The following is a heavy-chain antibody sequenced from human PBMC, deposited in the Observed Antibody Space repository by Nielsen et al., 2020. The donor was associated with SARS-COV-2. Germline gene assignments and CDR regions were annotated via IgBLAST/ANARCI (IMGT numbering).Heavy chain of an antibody. CDR1: GFTFDDYA. CDR2: INWNGGST. Sequence: SLKISCAASGFTFDDYAMHWVRQAPGKGLEWVSGINWNGGSTGYADSVKGRFTISRDNAKNSLYLQMNSLRAEDTALYYCAKLPSQDAFDIWGQGTMVTVSS. J-gene: IGHJ3*02. V-gene: IGHV3-9*01. CDR3: AKLPSQDAFDI.